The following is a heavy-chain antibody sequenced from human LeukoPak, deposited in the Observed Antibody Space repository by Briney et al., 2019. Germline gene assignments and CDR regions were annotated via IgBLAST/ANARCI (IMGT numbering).Heavy chain of an antibody. CDR1: GFTFSSYG. CDR2: ISSSSSYI. V-gene: IGHV3-21*01. J-gene: IGHJ4*02. CDR3: AHIAARPETPNDY. D-gene: IGHD6-6*01. Sequence: PGGSLRLSCAASGFTFSSYGMNWVRQAPGKGLEWVSSISSSSSYIYYADSVKGRFTISRDNAKNSLYLQMNSLRAEDTAVYYCAHIAARPETPNDYWGQGTLVTVSS.